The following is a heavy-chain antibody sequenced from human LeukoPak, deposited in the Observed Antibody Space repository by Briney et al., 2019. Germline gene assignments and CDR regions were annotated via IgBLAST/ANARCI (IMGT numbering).Heavy chain of an antibody. J-gene: IGHJ4*02. V-gene: IGHV4-59*08. Sequence: PSETLSLTCTVSDGSMGGYYWSWIRQPPGKGLEWIGYIYYSGSTNYNPSLKRRVTISEDRSMNQFSLKLSSVTAADTAVYYCARHKSDYGDYHAHWGQGTLVTVSS. CDR3: ARHKSDYGDYHAH. CDR1: DGSMGGYY. D-gene: IGHD4-17*01. CDR2: IYYSGST.